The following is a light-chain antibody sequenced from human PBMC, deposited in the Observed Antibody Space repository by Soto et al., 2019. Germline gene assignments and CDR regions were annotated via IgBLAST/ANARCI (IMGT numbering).Light chain of an antibody. J-gene: IGKJ1*01. Sequence: DIQLTQSPSSVSASVGDSVTISCRASQGISPWLAWYQQKAGKAPKLLIYGASRLLNGVPSRFSGSGSGTYFTLTISSLQPEDFATYYCQQTDGFPRTFGQGTKVEIK. CDR2: GAS. CDR3: QQTDGFPRT. CDR1: QGISPW. V-gene: IGKV1D-12*01.